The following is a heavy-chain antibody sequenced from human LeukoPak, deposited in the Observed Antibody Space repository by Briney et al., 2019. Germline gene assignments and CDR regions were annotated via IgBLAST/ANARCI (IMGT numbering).Heavy chain of an antibody. D-gene: IGHD3-3*01. J-gene: IGHJ6*03. V-gene: IGHV3-23*01. CDR1: GFTFSSYA. CDR3: AKVATIFGVVPSHMDV. Sequence: GGSLRLSCAASGFTFSSYAMSWVGQAPGKGLEWVSAISGSGGSTYYADSVKGRFTISRDNSKNTLYLQMNSLRAEDTAVYYCAKVATIFGVVPSHMDVWGKGTTVTVSS. CDR2: ISGSGGST.